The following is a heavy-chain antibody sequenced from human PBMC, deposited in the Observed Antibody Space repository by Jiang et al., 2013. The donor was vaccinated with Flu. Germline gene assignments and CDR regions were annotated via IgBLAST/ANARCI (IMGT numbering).Heavy chain of an antibody. V-gene: IGHV4-34*01. CDR2: INHSGST. J-gene: IGHJ4*02. D-gene: IGHD1-26*01. CDR1: GGSFSGYY. CDR3: ARGGQWELLWYFDY. Sequence: LLKPSETLSLTCAVYGGSFSGYYWSWIRQPPGKGLEWIGEINHSGSTNYNPSLKSRVTISVDTSKNQFSLKLSSVTAADTAVYYCARGGQWELLWYFDYWGQGTLVTVSS.